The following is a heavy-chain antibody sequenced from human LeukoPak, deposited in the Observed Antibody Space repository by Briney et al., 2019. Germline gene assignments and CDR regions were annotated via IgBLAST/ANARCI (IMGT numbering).Heavy chain of an antibody. D-gene: IGHD3-22*01. CDR2: INRDGSEI. Sequence: GALRLSCAASGFTFSMSWMTWVRQAPGKGLEWVASINRDGSEIHYVDSVKGRFTISRDNAKDSLYLQMNSLRAEDTAVYYCARDPNYYDSSGYPRSFDYWGQGTLVTVSS. CDR1: GFTFSMSW. V-gene: IGHV3-7*01. J-gene: IGHJ4*02. CDR3: ARDPNYYDSSGYPRSFDY.